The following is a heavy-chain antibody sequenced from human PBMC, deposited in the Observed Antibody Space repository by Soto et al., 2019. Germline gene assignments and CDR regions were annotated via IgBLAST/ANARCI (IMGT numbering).Heavy chain of an antibody. CDR1: GFTFSSYS. V-gene: IGHV3-21*01. CDR3: ARDEEARPYFYGMDV. CDR2: ISSSGSSYI. J-gene: IGHJ6*02. D-gene: IGHD6-6*01. Sequence: ESVGGLVKPGGSLRLSCAASGFTFSSYSMNWVRQAPGKGLEWVSSISSSGSSYIYYADSVKGRFIISRDNAKNSLYLQMNSLKAEDTALYYCARDEEARPYFYGMDVWGQGTTVTVSS.